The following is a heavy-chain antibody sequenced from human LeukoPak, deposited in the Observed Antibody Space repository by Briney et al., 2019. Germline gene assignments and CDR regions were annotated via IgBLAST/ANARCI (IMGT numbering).Heavy chain of an antibody. CDR1: GFTFSSYA. Sequence: PGRSLRLSRAASGFTFSSYAMHWVRQAPGKGLEWVAVISYDGSNKYYADSVKGRFTISRDNSKNTLYLQMNSLRADDTAVYYCARGPHPLITMVRGVMDVWGQGTTVTVSS. CDR3: ARGPHPLITMVRGVMDV. J-gene: IGHJ6*02. CDR2: ISYDGSNK. D-gene: IGHD3-10*01. V-gene: IGHV3-30*04.